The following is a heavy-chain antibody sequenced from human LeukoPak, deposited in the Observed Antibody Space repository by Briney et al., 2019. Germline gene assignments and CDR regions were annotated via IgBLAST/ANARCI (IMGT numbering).Heavy chain of an antibody. Sequence: ASVKVSCKASGYTFTSYGISWVRQAPGQGLEWMGWISAYNGNTNYAQKLQGRVTMTTDTSTSTAYMELRSLRSDDTAVYYCARARQFRMYYYYYMDVWGKGTTVTISS. V-gene: IGHV1-18*01. D-gene: IGHD2-15*01. CDR3: ARARQFRMYYYYYMDV. CDR1: GYTFTSYG. CDR2: ISAYNGNT. J-gene: IGHJ6*03.